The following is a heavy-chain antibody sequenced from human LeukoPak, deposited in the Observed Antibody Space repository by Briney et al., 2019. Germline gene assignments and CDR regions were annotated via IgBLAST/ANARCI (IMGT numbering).Heavy chain of an antibody. CDR3: ARDREGGYSYGVLDY. J-gene: IGHJ4*02. D-gene: IGHD5-18*01. Sequence: SVKVSCKASGGTFSSYAISWVRQAPGQGLEWMGRIIPIFGIANYAQKFQGRVTITADKSTSTAYMELSSLSSEDTAVYYCARDREGGYSYGVLDYWGQGTLVTVSS. CDR2: IIPIFGIA. CDR1: GGTFSSYA. V-gene: IGHV1-69*04.